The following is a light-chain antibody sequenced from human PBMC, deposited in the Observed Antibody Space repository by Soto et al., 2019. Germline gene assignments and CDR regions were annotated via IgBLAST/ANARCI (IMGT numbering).Light chain of an antibody. V-gene: IGKV3-15*01. Sequence: EVVMTQSPDTLSVSPGETVTLSCRASQSVRSKLAWYQQKPGQAPRLFIYGASTRATGIPARFSGSGSGTQFTLINSSLQSEDFAVYYCQQYNDWPDLTFGGGTKVDIK. CDR3: QQYNDWPDLT. J-gene: IGKJ4*01. CDR2: GAS. CDR1: QSVRSK.